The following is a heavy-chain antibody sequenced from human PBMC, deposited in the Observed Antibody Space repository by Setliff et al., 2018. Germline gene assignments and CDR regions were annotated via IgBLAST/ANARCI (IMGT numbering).Heavy chain of an antibody. Sequence: ASVKVSCKTSGYSFTSHYMHWVRQAPGQGLEWMGIINPGGLSSSSTQRFEGRVTMTRDTSTSTVYMELNSLTSDDTAVYYCARAGLAAAGRKGVFDHWGQGTLVTVSS. CDR2: INPGGLSS. CDR1: GYSFTSHY. D-gene: IGHD6-25*01. CDR3: ARAGLAAAGRKGVFDH. V-gene: IGHV1-46*01. J-gene: IGHJ4*02.